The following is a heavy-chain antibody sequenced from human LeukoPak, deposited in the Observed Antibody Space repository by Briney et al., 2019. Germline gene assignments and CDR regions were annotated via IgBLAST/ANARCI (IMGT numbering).Heavy chain of an antibody. D-gene: IGHD3-10*01. Sequence: SETLSLTXAVSGYSISSGYYWGWIRQPPGKGLEWIGSIYHSGSTYYDPSLKSRVTISVDTSKNQFSLKLSSVTAADTAVYYCARHDYGSGSYYPSDDYWGQGTLVTVSS. CDR1: GYSISSGYY. CDR3: ARHDYGSGSYYPSDDY. J-gene: IGHJ4*02. V-gene: IGHV4-38-2*01. CDR2: IYHSGST.